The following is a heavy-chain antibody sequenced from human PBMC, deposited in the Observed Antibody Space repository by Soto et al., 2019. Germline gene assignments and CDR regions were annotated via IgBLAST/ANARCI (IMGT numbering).Heavy chain of an antibody. CDR1: GGSFSGYY. CDR3: ARSIAAAGGAFDI. CDR2: INHSGST. D-gene: IGHD6-13*01. Sequence: QVQLQQWGAGLLKPSETLSLTCAVYGGSFSGYYWSWIRQPPGKGLEWIGEINHSGSTNYNPSLKSRVTISVDTSKNQFSLKLSSVTAADTAVYYCARSIAAAGGAFDIWGQGTMVTVSS. V-gene: IGHV4-34*01. J-gene: IGHJ3*02.